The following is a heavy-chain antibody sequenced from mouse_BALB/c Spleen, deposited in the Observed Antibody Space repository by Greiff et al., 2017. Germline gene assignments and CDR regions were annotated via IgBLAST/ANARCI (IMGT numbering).Heavy chain of an antibody. CDR1: GFTFSSYA. V-gene: IGHV5-9-4*01. CDR3: AIYDYEGYYAMDY. J-gene: IGHJ4*01. CDR2: ISSGGSYT. D-gene: IGHD2-4*01. Sequence: EVQLVESGGGLVKPGGSLKISCAASGFTFSSYAMSWVRQSPEKRLEWVAEISSGGSYTYYPDTVTGRFTISRDNAKNTLYLEMSSLRSEDTAMYYCAIYDYEGYYAMDYWGQGTSVTVSS.